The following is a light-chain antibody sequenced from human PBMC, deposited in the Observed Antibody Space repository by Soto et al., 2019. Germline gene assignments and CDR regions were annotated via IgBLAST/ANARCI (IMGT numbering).Light chain of an antibody. Sequence: SVLTQSPVTLSLSPGERATLSCRASQSVSSYLAWYQQKPGQAPRLLIYDASNRATGIPDRFSGSGSGTDFTLTFSSLEPEDFAVYYCQQYSNWPITFGQGTRLEIK. J-gene: IGKJ5*01. CDR2: DAS. CDR1: QSVSSY. CDR3: QQYSNWPIT. V-gene: IGKV3-11*01.